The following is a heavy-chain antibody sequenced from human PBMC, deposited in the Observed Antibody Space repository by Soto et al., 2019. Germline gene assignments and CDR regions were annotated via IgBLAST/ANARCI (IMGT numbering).Heavy chain of an antibody. CDR2: FDPEDGET. Sequence: ASVKVSCKGSGYTLTELSMHWVRQAPGKGLEWMGGFDPEDGETIYAQKFQGRVTMTEDTSTDTAYMELSSLRSEDTAVYYCATLSTDFWSGPNNWFDPWGQGTLVTVSS. J-gene: IGHJ5*02. D-gene: IGHD3-3*01. CDR3: ATLSTDFWSGPNNWFDP. V-gene: IGHV1-24*01. CDR1: GYTLTELS.